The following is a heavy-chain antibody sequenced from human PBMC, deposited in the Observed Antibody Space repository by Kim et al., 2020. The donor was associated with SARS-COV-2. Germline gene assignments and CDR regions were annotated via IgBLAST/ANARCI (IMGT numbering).Heavy chain of an antibody. V-gene: IGHV3-23*01. CDR3: AKDLVGDYRFGVRFDP. J-gene: IGHJ5*02. D-gene: IGHD4-17*01. CDR1: GFTFSSYA. Sequence: GGSLRLSCAASGFTFSSYAMSWVRQAPGKGLEWVSAISGSGGSTYYADSVKGRFTISRDNSKNTLYLQMNSLRAEDTAVYYCAKDLVGDYRFGVRFDPWGQGTLVTVSS. CDR2: ISGSGGST.